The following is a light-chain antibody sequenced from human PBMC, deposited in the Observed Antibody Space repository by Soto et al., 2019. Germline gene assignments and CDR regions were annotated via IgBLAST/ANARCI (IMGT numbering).Light chain of an antibody. J-gene: IGKJ1*01. Sequence: EIVITQSPATLSVSPGERATLSCRASQSVSSHLVWYQQKPGQAPRLLIYGASTRATGIPARFSGGGSGTEFTLTISSLQSEDFAVYYCQQYHNWPRTFGQGTKVDIK. V-gene: IGKV3-15*01. CDR3: QQYHNWPRT. CDR1: QSVSSH. CDR2: GAS.